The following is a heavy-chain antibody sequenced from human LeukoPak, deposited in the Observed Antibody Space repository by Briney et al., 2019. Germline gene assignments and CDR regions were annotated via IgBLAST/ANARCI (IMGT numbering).Heavy chain of an antibody. CDR1: GGSISTTSDY. Sequence: SDTLSLTCSVSGGSISTTSDYWGWIRQPPGKGLEWIGSISYSGGTFYNPSLKSRVTISVDTSKNQFSLQLSSVNAADTAVYYCARVRHYGSGSPIGADTFDIWGQGTMVTVSS. J-gene: IGHJ3*02. CDR2: ISYSGGT. CDR3: ARVRHYGSGSPIGADTFDI. D-gene: IGHD3-10*01. V-gene: IGHV4-39*01.